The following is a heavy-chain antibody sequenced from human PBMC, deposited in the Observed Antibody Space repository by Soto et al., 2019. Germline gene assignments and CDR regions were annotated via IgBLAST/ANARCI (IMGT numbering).Heavy chain of an antibody. Sequence: PPLSLTCAISGDSVSSYSAAWNWIRQSPSGGLEWLGRTYYRSRFFSDYAESVKSRIIINPDTSKNQFSLQLKSVTPEDTAVYYCVRDRYSSSGWFDPWGQGTPVTVSS. CDR3: VRDRYSSSGWFDP. D-gene: IGHD3-10*01. CDR1: GDSVSSYSAA. J-gene: IGHJ5*02. CDR2: TYYRSRFFS. V-gene: IGHV6-1*01.